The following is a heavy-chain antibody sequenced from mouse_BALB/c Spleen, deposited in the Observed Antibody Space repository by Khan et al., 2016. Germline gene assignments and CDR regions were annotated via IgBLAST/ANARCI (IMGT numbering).Heavy chain of an antibody. CDR1: GYSITSDYA. CDR3: ARYDYDRWYFDY. D-gene: IGHD2-4*01. Sequence: EVKLLESGPGLVKPSQSLSLTCTVTGYSITSDYAWNWIRQFPGNKLEWMGYISYSGSTSYNPSLKSRISITRDTSKNQFFLQLNSVATEDTATYYCARYDYDRWYFDYWGQGTTLTVSS. V-gene: IGHV3-2*02. CDR2: ISYSGST. J-gene: IGHJ2*01.